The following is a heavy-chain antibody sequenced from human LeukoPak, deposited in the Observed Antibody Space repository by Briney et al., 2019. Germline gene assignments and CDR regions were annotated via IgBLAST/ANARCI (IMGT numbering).Heavy chain of an antibody. CDR1: GFTFSSYS. CDR3: AKDASTADYYYYMGV. J-gene: IGHJ6*03. CDR2: ISSSSSYI. V-gene: IGHV3-21*04. Sequence: KSGGSLRLSCAASGFTFSSYSMNWVRQAPGKGLEWVSSISSSSSYIYYADSVKGRFTISRDNAKNSLYLQMNSLRAEDTALYYCAKDASTADYYYYMGVWGKGTTVTVSS.